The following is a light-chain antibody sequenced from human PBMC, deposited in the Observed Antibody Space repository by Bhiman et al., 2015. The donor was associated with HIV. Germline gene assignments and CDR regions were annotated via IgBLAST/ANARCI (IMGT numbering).Light chain of an antibody. CDR3: AAWDDRLSGYV. CDR2: SDN. J-gene: IGLJ1*01. CDR1: SSNIGSNT. Sequence: QSVLTQPPSVSGTPGQRVTISCSGSSSNIGSNTVNWYHQLPGTAPKLLIYSDNQRPSGVPDRFSGSKSGTSASLAISGLQSEDEGDYYCAAWDDRLSGYVFATGTKVTVL. V-gene: IGLV1-44*01.